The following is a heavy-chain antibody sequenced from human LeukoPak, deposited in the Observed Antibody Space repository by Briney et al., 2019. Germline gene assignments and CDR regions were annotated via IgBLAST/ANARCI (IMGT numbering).Heavy chain of an antibody. CDR1: GGSISSSSYY. D-gene: IGHD3-10*01. CDR2: IHYTGST. CDR3: ARGGYYGSGNDFRFDP. Sequence: PSETLSLTRTVSGGSISSSSYYWSWIRQSPGKGLECIGYIHYTGSTNYNPSLKSRVTISVETSKNQFSLKLESVTAADTAVYYCARGGYYGSGNDFRFDPWGQGTLVTVSS. V-gene: IGHV4-61*01. J-gene: IGHJ5*02.